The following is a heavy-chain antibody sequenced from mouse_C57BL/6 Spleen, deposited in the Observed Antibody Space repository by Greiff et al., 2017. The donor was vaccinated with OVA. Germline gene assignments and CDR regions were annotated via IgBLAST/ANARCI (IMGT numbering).Heavy chain of an antibody. CDR1: GYTFTSYW. D-gene: IGHD1-1*01. V-gene: IGHV1-72*01. Sequence: VQLQQPGAELVKPGASVKLSCKASGYTFTSYWMPWVKQRPGRGLEWIGRIYPNSGGTKYHEKFKSKATLSVDKPSSTAYMQLSSLTSEDSAVYYCARYYYGSSYVGWYFDVWGTGTTVTVSS. CDR2: IYPNSGGT. CDR3: ARYYYGSSYVGWYFDV. J-gene: IGHJ1*03.